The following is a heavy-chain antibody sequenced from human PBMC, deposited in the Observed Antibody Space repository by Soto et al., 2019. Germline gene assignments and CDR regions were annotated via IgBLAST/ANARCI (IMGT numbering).Heavy chain of an antibody. D-gene: IGHD2-15*01. J-gene: IGHJ3*02. V-gene: IGHV3-23*01. CDR2: FGTSANNT. Sequence: EEQLLESGGGLVQPGGSLRISCVASGFTFSSSAMNWVRQAPGKGLEWVSTFGTSANNTYYADSVRGRFTISRDNSKNTLYLQMNSLRVDDTAVYYCAKARRLLKRGGAFDIWGQRTMVTVSS. CDR1: GFTFSSSA. CDR3: AKARRLLKRGGAFDI.